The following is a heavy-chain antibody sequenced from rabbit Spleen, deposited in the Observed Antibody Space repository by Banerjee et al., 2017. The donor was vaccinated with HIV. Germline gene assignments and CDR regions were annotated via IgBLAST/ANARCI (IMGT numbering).Heavy chain of an antibody. CDR3: VRDLGGYYSSGSAGYSYATLNL. D-gene: IGHD6-1*01. V-gene: IGHV1S40*01. J-gene: IGHJ4*01. CDR2: IFPGGAAAT. Sequence: QSLEESGGDLVKPGASLILTCTASGFSFNSRYYMCWVRQAPGKGPEWIACIFPGGAAATYYANWAKGRFTISETSSTTVTLQMTSLTAADTATYFCVRDLGGYYSSGSAGYSYATLNLWGPGTLVTVS. CDR1: GFSFNSRYY.